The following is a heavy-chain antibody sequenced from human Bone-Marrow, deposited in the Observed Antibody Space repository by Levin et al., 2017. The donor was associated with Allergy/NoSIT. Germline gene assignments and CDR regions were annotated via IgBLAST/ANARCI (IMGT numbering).Heavy chain of an antibody. CDR1: GFSVSNNY. Sequence: GGSLRLSCAASGFSVSNNYMRWVRQAPGKGLEWVSLIYSVGSTYYADSVKGRFTISRDNSKNTLYLQMNSLRGEDTAIYYCARGGPGANHYWGQGTRVTVSS. V-gene: IGHV3-66*01. CDR3: ARGGPGANHY. CDR2: IYSVGST. D-gene: IGHD6-25*01. J-gene: IGHJ4*02.